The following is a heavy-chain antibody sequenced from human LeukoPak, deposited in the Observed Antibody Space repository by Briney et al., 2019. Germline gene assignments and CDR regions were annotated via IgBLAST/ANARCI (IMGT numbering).Heavy chain of an antibody. V-gene: IGHV3-33*01. CDR1: GFTFSHYG. J-gene: IGHJ4*02. D-gene: IGHD4-17*01. Sequence: GGSLRLSCAASGFTFSHYGMHWVRQAPGKGLEWVAVMWSDGTKKYYADSVKGRFTISRDNSKNTLYLQMNSLRAEDTAVYYCARVGVTTVNYRDDYWGQGTLVTVSS. CDR3: ARVGVTTVNYRDDY. CDR2: MWSDGTKK.